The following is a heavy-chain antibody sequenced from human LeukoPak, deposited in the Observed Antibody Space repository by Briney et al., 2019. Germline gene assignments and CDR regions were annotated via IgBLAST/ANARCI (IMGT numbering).Heavy chain of an antibody. J-gene: IGHJ4*02. Sequence: ASVKVSCKASGYTFTSYGISWVRQAPGQGLEWMGGIIPIFGTANYAQKFQGRVTITADKSTSTAYMELSSLRSEDTAVYYCARSTTTVTTYDYWGQGTLVTVSS. CDR1: GYTFTSYG. V-gene: IGHV1-69*06. CDR2: IIPIFGTA. CDR3: ARSTTTVTTYDY. D-gene: IGHD4-17*01.